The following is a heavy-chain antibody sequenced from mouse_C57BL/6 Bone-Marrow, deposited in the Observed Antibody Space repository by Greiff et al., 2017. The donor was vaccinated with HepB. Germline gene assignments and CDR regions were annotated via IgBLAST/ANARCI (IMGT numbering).Heavy chain of an antibody. Sequence: VQGVESGAELVRPGTSVKMSCKASGYTFTNYWIGWAKQRPGHGLEWIGDIYPGGGYTNYNEKFKGKATLTADKSSSTAYMQFSSLTSEDSAIYYCARYDYDHYYAMDYWGQGTSVTVSS. CDR3: ARYDYDHYYAMDY. CDR2: IYPGGGYT. CDR1: GYTFTNYW. D-gene: IGHD2-4*01. V-gene: IGHV1-63*01. J-gene: IGHJ4*01.